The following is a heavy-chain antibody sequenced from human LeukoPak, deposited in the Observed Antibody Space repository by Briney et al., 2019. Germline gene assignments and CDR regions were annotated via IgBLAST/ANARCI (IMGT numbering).Heavy chain of an antibody. CDR3: ARDFNRRGVVVVAATQNWFDP. CDR1: GYSISSGYY. CDR2: IHHSGST. J-gene: IGHJ5*02. D-gene: IGHD2-15*01. V-gene: IGHV4-38-2*02. Sequence: SETLSLTCAVSGYSISSGYYWGWIRQPPGKGLEWIGSIHHSGSTYYNPSLKSRVTISVDTSKNQFSLKLSSVTAADTAVYYCARDFNRRGVVVVAATQNWFDPWGQGTLVTVSS.